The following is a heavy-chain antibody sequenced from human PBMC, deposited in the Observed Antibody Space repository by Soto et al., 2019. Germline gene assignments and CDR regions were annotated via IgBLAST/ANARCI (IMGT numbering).Heavy chain of an antibody. CDR1: GFTFSSYS. V-gene: IGHV3-48*02. J-gene: IGHJ4*02. Sequence: GGSLRLSCAASGFTFSSYSVNWVRQAPGKGLEWVSYISSSSSTIYYADSVKGRFTISRDNAKNSLYLQMNSLRDEDTPVYYCARAVVVPAAMSSYYFGYWGTGTLVTVSS. D-gene: IGHD2-2*01. CDR2: ISSSSSTI. CDR3: ARAVVVPAAMSSYYFGY.